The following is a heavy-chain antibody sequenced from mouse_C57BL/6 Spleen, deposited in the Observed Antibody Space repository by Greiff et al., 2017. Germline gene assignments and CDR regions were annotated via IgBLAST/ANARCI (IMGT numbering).Heavy chain of an antibody. J-gene: IGHJ2*01. CDR2: IDPEDGET. V-gene: IGHV14-2*01. D-gene: IGHD1-1*01. Sequence: EVQLQQSGAELVKPGASVKLSCTASGFNIKDYYMHWVKQRTEQGLEWIGRIDPEDGETKSAPKFQGKATITADTSSNTAYLQLSSLTSEDTAVYYCAREGVTTVVPFDYWGQGTTLTVSS. CDR3: AREGVTTVVPFDY. CDR1: GFNIKDYY.